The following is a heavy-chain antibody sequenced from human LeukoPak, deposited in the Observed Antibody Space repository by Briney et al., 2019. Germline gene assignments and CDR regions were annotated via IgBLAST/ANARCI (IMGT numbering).Heavy chain of an antibody. D-gene: IGHD6-19*01. CDR3: ARDTYSSAWGF. V-gene: IGHV4-34*01. Sequence: SETLSLTCTVSGGSISSYYWSWIRQPPEKGLEWLGQITHSGSTTYNPSLKSRVTISVDTSENQFSLKLSSVTAADTAVYYCARDTYSSAWGFWGQGTLVAVSS. J-gene: IGHJ4*02. CDR1: GGSISSYY. CDR2: ITHSGST.